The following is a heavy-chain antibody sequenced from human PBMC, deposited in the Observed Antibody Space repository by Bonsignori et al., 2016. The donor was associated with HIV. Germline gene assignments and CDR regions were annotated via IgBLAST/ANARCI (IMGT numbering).Heavy chain of an antibody. CDR2: INPSGGGT. CDR3: AKWAGTSDGFWSGPFDH. J-gene: IGHJ4*02. D-gene: IGHD3-3*01. V-gene: IGHV1-46*01. Sequence: WVRQAPGQGLEWMGIINPSGGGTRYAQKFQGRLTMTRDTSTSTVYMEMSGLRSDDTAVYYCAKWAGTSDGFWSGPFDHWGQGTLVTVSS.